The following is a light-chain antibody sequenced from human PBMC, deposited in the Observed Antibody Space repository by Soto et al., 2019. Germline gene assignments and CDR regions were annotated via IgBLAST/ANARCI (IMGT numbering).Light chain of an antibody. CDR1: MSDVGAYIY. Sequence: QCLLTQPASVSGSPGQSITISCGGTMSDVGAYIYVSWYQQYPGKAPKLIIYEVNNRPSGVSGRFSGSKSDTTAFLTISGLQAEDEADYYCSSYSDSDTKVFGTGTKVTVL. CDR3: SSYSDSDTKV. J-gene: IGLJ1*01. V-gene: IGLV2-14*01. CDR2: EVN.